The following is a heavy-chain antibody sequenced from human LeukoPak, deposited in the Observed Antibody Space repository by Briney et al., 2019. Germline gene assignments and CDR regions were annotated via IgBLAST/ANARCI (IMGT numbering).Heavy chain of an antibody. CDR2: INPSGGST. CDR1: EYTFTNYY. V-gene: IGHV1-46*01. CDR3: ARSPGGSGWLDY. D-gene: IGHD6-19*01. J-gene: IGHJ4*02. Sequence: GASVKVSCKASEYTFTNYYIHWVRQAPGQGLEWMGVINPSGGSTSYAQKFQGRVTMTRDTSTSTVYMELSSLRSEDTAVYYCARSPGGSGWLDYWGQGTLVTVSS.